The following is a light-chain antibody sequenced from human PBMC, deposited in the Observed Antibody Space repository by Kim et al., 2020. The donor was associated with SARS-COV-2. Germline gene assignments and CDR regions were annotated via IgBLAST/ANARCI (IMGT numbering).Light chain of an antibody. CDR3: QVWDSSSDHGGV. CDR2: TDS. V-gene: IGLV3-12*01. CDR1: NSGSKA. Sequence: TAQMARITCGRNNSGSKAGLWYQQKPGQDSVLVIYTDSNRHSGIPERFSGSNPGNTTTLTISRIEAGDEADSYCQVWDSSSDHGGVFGGGTQLTVL. J-gene: IGLJ2*01.